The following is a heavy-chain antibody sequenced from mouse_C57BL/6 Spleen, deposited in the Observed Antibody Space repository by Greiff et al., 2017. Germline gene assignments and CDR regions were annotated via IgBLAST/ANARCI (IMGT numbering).Heavy chain of an antibody. Sequence: VQLQQSGPELVKPGASVKISCKASGYSFTGYYMNWVKQSPEKSLEWIGVINPSTGGTTYNQKFKAKATLTVDKSSSTAYMQLKSLTSEDSAVYYCARGATGTGDYWGQGTTLTVSS. CDR3: ARGATGTGDY. V-gene: IGHV1-42*01. CDR2: INPSTGGT. D-gene: IGHD4-1*01. J-gene: IGHJ2*01. CDR1: GYSFTGYY.